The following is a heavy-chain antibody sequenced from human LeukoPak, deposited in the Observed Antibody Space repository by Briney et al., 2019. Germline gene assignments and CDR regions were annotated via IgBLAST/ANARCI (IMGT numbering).Heavy chain of an antibody. CDR1: GGSVSSTTYY. CDR2: ISYGGST. J-gene: IGHJ4*02. CDR3: ARSRYDSGTYALEE. D-gene: IGHD3-10*01. V-gene: IGHV4-39*01. Sequence: PSETLSLTCSVSGGSVSSTTYYWGWIRQPPGKGLEWIGSISYGGSTYYNPSLKSRLTISVDTSKNQFSLELGSVTAADTAVYFCARSRYDSGTYALEEWGQGTLVTVSS.